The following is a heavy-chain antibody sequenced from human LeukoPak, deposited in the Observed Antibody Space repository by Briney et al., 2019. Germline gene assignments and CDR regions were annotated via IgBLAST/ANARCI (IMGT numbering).Heavy chain of an antibody. CDR2: IYYSGST. V-gene: IGHV4-59*01. J-gene: IGHJ4*02. D-gene: IGHD1-7*01. CDR1: GGSFSGYY. CDR3: ARIELLDGYYFDY. Sequence: PSETLSLTCAVYGGSFSGYYWSWIRQPPGKGLEWIGYIYYSGSTNYNPSLKSRVTISVDTSKNQFSLKLSSVTAADTAVYYCARIELLDGYYFDYWGQGTLVTVSS.